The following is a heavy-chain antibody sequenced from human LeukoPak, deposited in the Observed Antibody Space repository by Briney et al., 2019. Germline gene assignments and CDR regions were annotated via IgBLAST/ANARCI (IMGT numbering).Heavy chain of an antibody. V-gene: IGHV4-4*02. D-gene: IGHD1-1*01. Sequence: PSETLSLTCAVSGGSISSDDWWTWVRQPPGEGLEWIGEVFHSGSTNYNPSLKSRVTISVDKSKNQFSLKLSSVTAADTAVYYCARVRAFGSTTFDYWGQGTLVTVSS. J-gene: IGHJ4*02. CDR1: GGSISSDDW. CDR3: ARVRAFGSTTFDY. CDR2: VFHSGST.